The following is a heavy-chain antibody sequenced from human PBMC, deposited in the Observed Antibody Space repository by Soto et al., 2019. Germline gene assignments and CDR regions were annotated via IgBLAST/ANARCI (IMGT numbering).Heavy chain of an antibody. CDR2: ISADNGNT. V-gene: IGHV1-18*01. CDR1: GYTFTTYG. D-gene: IGHD2-2*01. CDR3: ARVGDIVVVGPWFDP. J-gene: IGHJ5*02. Sequence: GASVKVSCKASGYTFTTYGISWVRQAPAQGLEWMGWISADNGNTNYAQNLQGRVTMTTEKSTSTAYMELRSLTSDDTAVYYCARVGDIVVVGPWFDPWGQGTLVTVSS.